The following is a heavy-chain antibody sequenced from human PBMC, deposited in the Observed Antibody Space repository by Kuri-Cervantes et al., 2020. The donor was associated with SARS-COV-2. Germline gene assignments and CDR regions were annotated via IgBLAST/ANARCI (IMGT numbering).Heavy chain of an antibody. CDR2: IIPIFGTA. J-gene: IGHJ6*02. V-gene: IGHV1-69*13. D-gene: IGHD3-9*01. Sequence: SVKVSCKASGYTFTSYYMHWVRQAPGQGLEWMGGIIPIFGTANYAQKFQGRVTITADESTSTAYMELSSLRPDDTAVYYCARDIRSAGYSSYYYYGMDVWGQGTTVTVSS. CDR3: ARDIRSAGYSSYYYYGMDV. CDR1: GYTFTSYY.